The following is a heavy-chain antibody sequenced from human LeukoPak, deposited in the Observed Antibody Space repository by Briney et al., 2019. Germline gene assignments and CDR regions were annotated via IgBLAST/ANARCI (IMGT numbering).Heavy chain of an antibody. CDR2: FDPEDAET. J-gene: IGHJ5*02. V-gene: IGHV1-24*01. CDR3: ARVLKPYSSSWYGDWFDP. Sequence: ASVNVSCKVSGYTLTELPMHWVRLAPGKGLEWVGGFDPEDAETIYAQKFQGRVTITRNTSISTAYMELSSLRSEDTAVYYCARVLKPYSSSWYGDWFDPWGQGTLVTVSS. CDR1: GYTLTELP. D-gene: IGHD6-13*01.